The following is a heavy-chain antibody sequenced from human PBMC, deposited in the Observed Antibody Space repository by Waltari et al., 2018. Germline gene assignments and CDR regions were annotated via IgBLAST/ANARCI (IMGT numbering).Heavy chain of an antibody. J-gene: IGHJ1*01. CDR2: IYYSGST. Sequence: QVQLQESGPGLVKPSETLSLTCTVSGGSISSYDWSWIRQPPGKGLDRIGYIYYSGSTNYNPSLKSRVTISVDTSTNQFSLKLSSVTAADTAVYYCAGPGGYYDSSGYYQYFQHWGQGTLVTVSS. CDR1: GGSISSYD. D-gene: IGHD3-22*01. CDR3: AGPGGYYDSSGYYQYFQH. V-gene: IGHV4-59*01.